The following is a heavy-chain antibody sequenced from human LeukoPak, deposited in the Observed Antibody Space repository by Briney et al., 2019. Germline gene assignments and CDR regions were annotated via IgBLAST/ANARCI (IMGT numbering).Heavy chain of an antibody. V-gene: IGHV1-3*01. CDR1: GYTFTSYA. CDR2: INAGNGNT. CDR3: ARGVVGATYYFDY. D-gene: IGHD1-26*01. J-gene: IGHJ4*02. Sequence: ASVKVSCKASGYTFTSYAMHWVRQAPGQRLEWMGWINAGNGNTKYSQKFQGRVTITRDTSASTAYMELSSPRSEDTAVYYCARGVVGATYYFDYWGQGTLVTVSS.